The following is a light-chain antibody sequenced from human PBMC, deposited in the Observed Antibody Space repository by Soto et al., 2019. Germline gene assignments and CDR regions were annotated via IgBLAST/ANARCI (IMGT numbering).Light chain of an antibody. J-gene: IGKJ5*01. V-gene: IGKV1-5*03. CDR1: ESIDDW. CDR2: TAS. CDR3: QQYHRYIT. Sequence: DIQMTQSPSTLSASVGDRVTITCRASESIDDWLAWYQQKPGKAPKLLIYTASSLQSGVPSRFSGSGSGTEFILTISSLQPDDFATYYCQQYHRYITFGPGTRLEIK.